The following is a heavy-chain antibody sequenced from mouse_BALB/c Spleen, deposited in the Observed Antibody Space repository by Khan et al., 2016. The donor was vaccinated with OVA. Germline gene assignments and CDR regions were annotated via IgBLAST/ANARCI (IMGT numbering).Heavy chain of an antibody. CDR2: ISYSGST. V-gene: IGHV3-2*02. CDR3: ASDGARENYAMDY. D-gene: IGHD2-3*01. Sequence: VQLQESGPGLVKPSPSLSLTCTVTGYSITSDYAWNWIRQFPGNKLEWMGYISYSGSTNYNPTFKSRISITRDTSNNPFFLQLNSVATEYTATYYGASDGARENYAMDYWGQGTSVTVSA. CDR1: GYSITSDYA. J-gene: IGHJ4*01.